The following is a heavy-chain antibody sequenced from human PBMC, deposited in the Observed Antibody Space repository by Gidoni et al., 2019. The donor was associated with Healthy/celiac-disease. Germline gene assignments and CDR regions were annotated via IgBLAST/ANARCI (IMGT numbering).Heavy chain of an antibody. D-gene: IGHD2-21*01. J-gene: IGHJ2*01. CDR2: IFSNDEK. V-gene: IGHV2-26*01. CDR1: GFSLSNARMG. Sequence: QVTLKESGPVLVKPTETLTLTCTVSGFSLSNARMGVSWIRQPPGKALEWLAHIFSNDEKSYSTSLKSRLTISKDTSKSQVVLTMTNMDPVDTATYHCARMLLGTYCGGDCYSALRSYWYFDLWGRGTLVTVSS. CDR3: ARMLLGTYCGGDCYSALRSYWYFDL.